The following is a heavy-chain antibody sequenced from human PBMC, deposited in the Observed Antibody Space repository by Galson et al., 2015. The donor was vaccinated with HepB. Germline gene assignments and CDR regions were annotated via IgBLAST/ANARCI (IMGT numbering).Heavy chain of an antibody. D-gene: IGHD2-2*01. J-gene: IGHJ4*02. CDR3: ARGACSTNNCFPFDH. Sequence: SLRLSCAASGSTYNTYAMAWVRQSPGKGLEWVSSISGSAQSTDYADSVKGRFIISRDNSKNTVYLQINSLRVEDTAVYYCARGACSTNNCFPFDHWGQGNLVTVSS. CDR1: GSTYNTYA. CDR2: ISGSAQST. V-gene: IGHV3-23*01.